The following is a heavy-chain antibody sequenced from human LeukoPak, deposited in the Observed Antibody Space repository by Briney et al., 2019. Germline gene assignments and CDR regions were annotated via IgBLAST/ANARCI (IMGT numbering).Heavy chain of an antibody. CDR1: GYAFTGYY. Sequence: ASVKVSCKASGYAFTGYYMHWVRQAPGQGLEWMGWINPNSGGTNYAQKFQGRVTMTRDTSISTAYMELSRLRSDDTAVYYCARDHQGQQLGAFDIWGQGTMVTVSS. CDR3: ARDHQGQQLGAFDI. CDR2: INPNSGGT. D-gene: IGHD6-13*01. J-gene: IGHJ3*02. V-gene: IGHV1-2*02.